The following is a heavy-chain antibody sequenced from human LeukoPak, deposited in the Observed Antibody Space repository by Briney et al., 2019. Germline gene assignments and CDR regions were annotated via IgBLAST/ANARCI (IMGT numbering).Heavy chain of an antibody. J-gene: IGHJ4*02. CDR2: ISAYNGNT. V-gene: IGHV1-18*01. Sequence: AASVKVSCKASGYTFTSYSISWVRQAPGQGLEWMGWISAYNGNTNYAQKLQGRVTMTTDTSTSTAYMELRSLRSDDTAVYYCARDLIETYCGGDCHPTLFDYWGQGTLVTVSS. CDR3: ARDLIETYCGGDCHPTLFDY. D-gene: IGHD2-21*02. CDR1: GYTFTSYS.